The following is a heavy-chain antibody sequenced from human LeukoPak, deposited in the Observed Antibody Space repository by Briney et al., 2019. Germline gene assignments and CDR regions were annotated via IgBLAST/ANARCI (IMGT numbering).Heavy chain of an antibody. V-gene: IGHV1-2*02. Sequence: ASVTVSCKASGYTFTGYYMHWVRQAPGKGLEWMGWINPNSGGTNYAQKFQGRVTMTRDTSISTAYMELSRLRSDDTAVYYCAVPYYGSGSYYPNWFDPWGQGTLVTVSS. CDR2: INPNSGGT. J-gene: IGHJ5*02. D-gene: IGHD3-10*01. CDR1: GYTFTGYY. CDR3: AVPYYGSGSYYPNWFDP.